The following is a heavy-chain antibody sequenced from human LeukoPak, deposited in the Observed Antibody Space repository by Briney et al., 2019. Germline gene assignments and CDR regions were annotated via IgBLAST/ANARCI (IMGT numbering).Heavy chain of an antibody. CDR1: GYSFTSYW. CDR3: ARFECSSTSCPAAY. J-gene: IGHJ4*02. CDR2: IYPGDSDT. D-gene: IGHD2-2*01. Sequence: GESLKISCKGSGYSFTSYWVGWVRQMPGKGLEWMGIIYPGDSDTRYSPSFQGQVTISADKSISTAYLQWSSLKASDTAMYYCARFECSSTSCPAAYWGQGTLATVSS. V-gene: IGHV5-51*01.